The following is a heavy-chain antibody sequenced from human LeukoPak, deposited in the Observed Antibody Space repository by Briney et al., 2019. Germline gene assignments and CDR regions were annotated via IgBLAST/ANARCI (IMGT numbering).Heavy chain of an antibody. V-gene: IGHV3-23*01. CDR3: AKDLTWFGESLDY. Sequence: GGSQRLSCAASGFTFSSYGMSWVRQAPGKGLEWVSAISGSGGSTYYADSVKGRFTISRDNSKNTLYLQMNSLRAEDTAVYYCAKDLTWFGESLDYWGQGTLVTVSS. J-gene: IGHJ4*02. CDR2: ISGSGGST. D-gene: IGHD3-10*01. CDR1: GFTFSSYG.